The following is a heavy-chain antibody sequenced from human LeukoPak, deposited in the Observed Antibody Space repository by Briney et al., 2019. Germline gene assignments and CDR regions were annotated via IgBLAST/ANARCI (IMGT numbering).Heavy chain of an antibody. CDR3: ARGGYSGTYYFDY. V-gene: IGHV3-33*01. CDR2: VWYDGTNI. J-gene: IGHJ4*02. CDR1: GFTFSTYG. D-gene: IGHD1-26*01. Sequence: GGSLRLSCAASGFTFSTYGMHWVRQAPGKGLEWVAVVWYDGTNIHYVDSVKGRFTVSRDNSKSTLYLQMNSLTAEDTAVYYCARGGYSGTYYFDYWGQGTLVTVSS.